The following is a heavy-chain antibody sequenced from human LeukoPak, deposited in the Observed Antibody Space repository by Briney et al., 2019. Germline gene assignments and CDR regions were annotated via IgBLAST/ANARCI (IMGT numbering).Heavy chain of an antibody. CDR2: IGSSSSYI. J-gene: IGHJ5*02. V-gene: IGHV3-21*01. D-gene: IGHD6-19*01. CDR1: GFTFSSYS. CDR3: ARGVSSGWYDGGGFDP. Sequence: PGGSLRLSCAASGFTFSSYSMNWVRQAPGKGLEWVSSIGSSSSYIYYADSVKGRFTISRDNAKNSLYLQMNSLRAEDTAVYYCARGVSSGWYDGGGFDPWGQGTLVTVSS.